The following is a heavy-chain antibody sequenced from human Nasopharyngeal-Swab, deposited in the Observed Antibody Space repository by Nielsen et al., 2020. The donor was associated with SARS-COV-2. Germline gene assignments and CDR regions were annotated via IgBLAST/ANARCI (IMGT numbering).Heavy chain of an antibody. V-gene: IGHV3-43*02. Sequence: GESLKISCAASGFTFDDYAMHWVRQAPGKGPEWVSLISGDGGSTYYADSVKGRFTISRDNSKNSLYLQMNSLRTEDTALYYCAKGGYSYGWGYFDYWGQGTLVTVSS. J-gene: IGHJ4*02. CDR2: ISGDGGST. D-gene: IGHD5-18*01. CDR3: AKGGYSYGWGYFDY. CDR1: GFTFDDYA.